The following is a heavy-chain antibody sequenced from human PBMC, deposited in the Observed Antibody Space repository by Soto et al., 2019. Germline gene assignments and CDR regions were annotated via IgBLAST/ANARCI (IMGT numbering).Heavy chain of an antibody. D-gene: IGHD6-13*01. J-gene: IGHJ3*02. Sequence: ASVKVSCKASGYTFTSYYMHWVRQAPGQGLEWMGIINPSGGSTSYAQKFQGRVTMTRGTSTSTVYMELSSLRSEDTAVYYCATPSIPAVGRDDAFYIWGQGTLVTVSS. CDR2: INPSGGST. CDR1: GYTFTSYY. V-gene: IGHV1-46*01. CDR3: ATPSIPAVGRDDAFYI.